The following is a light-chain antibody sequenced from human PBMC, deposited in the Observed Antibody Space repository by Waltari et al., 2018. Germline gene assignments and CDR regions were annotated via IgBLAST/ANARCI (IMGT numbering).Light chain of an antibody. CDR3: ASWDDSLNGHWV. CDR2: RSD. J-gene: IGLJ3*02. V-gene: IGLV1-44*01. Sequence: QPVLTQPPSVSGTPGQRVTISCSGRASNIGGNLVNWYQQLPGKAPKLLIDRSDLRPSGVPDRFSASKSGTSASLAISGLQSEDEADYICASWDDSLNGHWVFGGGTKVTVL. CDR1: ASNIGGNL.